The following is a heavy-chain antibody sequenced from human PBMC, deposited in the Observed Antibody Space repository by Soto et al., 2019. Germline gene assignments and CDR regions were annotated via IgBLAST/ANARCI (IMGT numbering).Heavy chain of an antibody. CDR2: IYPGDSDT. D-gene: IGHD2-8*01. J-gene: IGHJ4*02. CDR1: GYSFTNYW. CDR3: ARQDYKYAYFDF. V-gene: IGHV5-51*01. Sequence: GESLKISCKGSGYSFTNYWIGWVRQMPGKGLEWMGIIYPGDSDTRYSPSFQGQVIISVDQSISTAYLQWSSLQASDTAMYYCARQDYKYAYFDFWGQGTLAPVSS.